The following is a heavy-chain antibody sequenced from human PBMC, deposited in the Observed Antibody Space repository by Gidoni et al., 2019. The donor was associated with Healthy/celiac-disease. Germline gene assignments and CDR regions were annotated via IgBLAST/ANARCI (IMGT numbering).Heavy chain of an antibody. J-gene: IGHJ4*02. D-gene: IGHD2-21*02. CDR2: ISSSSSTI. Sequence: EVQLVESGGGLVQPGGPLRLSCAASGFTFSSYSMNWVRQAPGKGLEWVSYISSSSSTIYYADSVKGRFTISRDNAKNSLYLQMNSLRDEDTAVYYCARSSGAYCGGDCCPFDYWGQGTLVTVSS. CDR1: GFTFSSYS. CDR3: ARSSGAYCGGDCCPFDY. V-gene: IGHV3-48*02.